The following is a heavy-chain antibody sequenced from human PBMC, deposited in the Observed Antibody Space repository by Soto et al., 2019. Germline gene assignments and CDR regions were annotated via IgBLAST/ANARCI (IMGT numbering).Heavy chain of an antibody. CDR2: ISSSSSTI. V-gene: IGHV3-11*04. J-gene: IGHJ3*02. Sequence: PGGSLRLSCAASGFTFSDYYMSWIRQAPGKGLEWVSYISSSSSTIYYADSVKGRFTISRDNAKNSLYLQMNSLRDEDTAVYYCARGSSGYPDDAFDIWGQGTMVTVSS. CDR3: ARGSSGYPDDAFDI. CDR1: GFTFSDYY. D-gene: IGHD3-22*01.